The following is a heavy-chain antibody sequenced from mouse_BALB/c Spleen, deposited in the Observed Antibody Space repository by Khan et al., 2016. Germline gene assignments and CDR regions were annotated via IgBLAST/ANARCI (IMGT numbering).Heavy chain of an antibody. V-gene: IGHV4-1*02. Sequence: EVQLQESGGGLVQPGGSLKLSCAASGFEFSRYWMSWVRQAPGKGLEWIGEINPDSNTINYTPSLKDKFIISRDNAKNTLYLQMSKVRSEDTALYYCASPGYYGYLAYWGQGTLVTVSA. CDR1: GFEFSRYW. J-gene: IGHJ3*01. D-gene: IGHD1-2*01. CDR3: ASPGYYGYLAY. CDR2: INPDSNTI.